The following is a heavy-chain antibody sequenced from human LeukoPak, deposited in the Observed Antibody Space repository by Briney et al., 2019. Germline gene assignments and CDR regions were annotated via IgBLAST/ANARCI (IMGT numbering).Heavy chain of an antibody. D-gene: IGHD3-10*01. J-gene: IGHJ5*02. V-gene: IGHV4-38-2*01. CDR1: GFTFSDYY. CDR2: IYYSGST. CDR3: ARTYGSGSYDFDP. Sequence: PGGSLRLSCAASGFTFSDYYMSCIRQAPGKGLEWIGSIYYSGSTYYNPSLKSRVTISVDTSKNQFSLKLSSVTAADTAVYYCARTYGSGSYDFDPWGQGTLVTVSS.